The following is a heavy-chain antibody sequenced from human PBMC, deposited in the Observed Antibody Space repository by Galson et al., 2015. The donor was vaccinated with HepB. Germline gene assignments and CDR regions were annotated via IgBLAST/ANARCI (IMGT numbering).Heavy chain of an antibody. CDR3: ARDGVTSPLSYYDSRGGAFDI. Sequence: SCKASGYTFTSYYMHWVRQAPGQGLEWMGIINPSGGSTSYAQKFQGRVTMTRDTSTSTVYMELSSLRSEDTAVYYCARDGVTSPLSYYDSRGGAFDIWGQGTMVTVSS. CDR1: GYTFTSYY. J-gene: IGHJ3*02. V-gene: IGHV1-46*01. CDR2: INPSGGST. D-gene: IGHD3-22*01.